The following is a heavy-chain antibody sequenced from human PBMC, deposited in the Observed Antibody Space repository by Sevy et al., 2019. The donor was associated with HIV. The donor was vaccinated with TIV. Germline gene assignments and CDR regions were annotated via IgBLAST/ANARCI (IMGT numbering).Heavy chain of an antibody. J-gene: IGHJ4*02. Sequence: SETLSLTCTVSGGSISSYYWSWIRQPPGKGLEWIGYIYYSGSTNYNPSLKSRVTISVDPSKNQFSLKLSSVTAADTAVYYCARVRSWSYYYDSSGYYSYFDYWGQGTLVTVSS. CDR2: IYYSGST. CDR1: GGSISSYY. CDR3: ARVRSWSYYYDSSGYYSYFDY. V-gene: IGHV4-59*01. D-gene: IGHD3-22*01.